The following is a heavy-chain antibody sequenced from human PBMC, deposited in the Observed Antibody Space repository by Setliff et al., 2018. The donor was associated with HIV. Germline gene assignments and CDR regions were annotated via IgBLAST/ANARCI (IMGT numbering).Heavy chain of an antibody. V-gene: IGHV4-59*01. CDR1: GGSISTYF. CDR3: ARGQWPAPRPDFSDGYYNYGMDV. Sequence: TLSLTCTVSGGSISTYFWSWVRQTPGKGLEWIGYIYYTGSTSYNPSFRSRVTISVDTSKNQFSLMLDSVTAADIAVYYCARGQWPAPRPDFSDGYYNYGMDVWGQGTTVTVSS. J-gene: IGHJ6*02. D-gene: IGHD2-2*01. CDR2: IYYTGST.